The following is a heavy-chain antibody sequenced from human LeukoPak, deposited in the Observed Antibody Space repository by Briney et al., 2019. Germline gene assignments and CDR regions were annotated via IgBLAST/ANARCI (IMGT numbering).Heavy chain of an antibody. CDR3: AKEVSGSGSYYGGNDY. CDR2: ITGTGDVT. CDR1: GFTFSSYA. Sequence: GGSLRLSCAASGFTFSSYAMRCLRHAPGKALEWLSAITGTGDVTYYADSVKGRFTISRDSSKTTLYLQMNSLRAEDTAVYYCAKEVSGSGSYYGGNDYWGQGTLVIVSS. J-gene: IGHJ4*02. V-gene: IGHV3-23*01. D-gene: IGHD3-10*01.